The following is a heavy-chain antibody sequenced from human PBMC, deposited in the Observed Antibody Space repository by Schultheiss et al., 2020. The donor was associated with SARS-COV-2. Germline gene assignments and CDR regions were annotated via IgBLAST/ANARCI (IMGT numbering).Heavy chain of an antibody. CDR2: ISSSGSNI. CDR1: GFTFSNAW. J-gene: IGHJ6*02. Sequence: GGSLRLSCAASGFTFSNAWMSWVRQAPGKGLEWVSYISSSGSNIYYADSVKGRFTISRDNAKNSMYLQMNSLRVEDTAVYYCAREAQEAYGMDVWGQGSTVTVSS. V-gene: IGHV3-11*04. CDR3: AREAQEAYGMDV.